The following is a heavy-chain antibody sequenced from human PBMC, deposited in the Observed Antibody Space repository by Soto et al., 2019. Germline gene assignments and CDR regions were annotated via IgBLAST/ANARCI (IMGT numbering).Heavy chain of an antibody. D-gene: IGHD2-15*01. J-gene: IGHJ4*02. Sequence: ASVKVSCKASGYTFTSYAMHWVRQAPGQRLEWMGWINAGNGNTKYSQKFQGRVTITRDTSAGTAYMELSSLRSEDTAVYYCARAPGGTPPDYFDYWGQGTLVTVSS. CDR2: INAGNGNT. CDR3: ARAPGGTPPDYFDY. V-gene: IGHV1-3*01. CDR1: GYTFTSYA.